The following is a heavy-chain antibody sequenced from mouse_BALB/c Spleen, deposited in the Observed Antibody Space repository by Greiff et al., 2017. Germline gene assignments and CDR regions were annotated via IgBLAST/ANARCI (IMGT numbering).Heavy chain of an antibody. J-gene: IGHJ3*01. CDR1: GFSLTSYG. D-gene: IGHD4-1*01. CDR2: IWAGGST. V-gene: IGHV2-9*02. CDR3: ARALTAGFAY. Sequence: ESGPGLVAPSQSLSITRTVSGFSLTSYGVHWVRQPPGKGLEWLGVIWAGGSTNYNSALMSRLSISKDNSKSQVFLKMNSLQTDDTAMYYCARALTAGFAYWGQGTLVTVSA.